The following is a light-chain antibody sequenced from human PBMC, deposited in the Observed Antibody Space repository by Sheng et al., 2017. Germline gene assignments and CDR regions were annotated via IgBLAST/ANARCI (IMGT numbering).Light chain of an antibody. CDR1: SSDIGTYNF. V-gene: IGLV2-14*03. CDR2: DVS. J-gene: IGLJ2*01. CDR3: SSYTSSTVV. Sequence: QSALTQPASVSGSPGQSITISCAGTSSDIGTYNFVSWYQQHPGKAPKLIIYDVSNRPSEVSNRFSGSKSGNTASLTISGLQAEDEADYYCSSYTSSTVVFGRRDQADRP.